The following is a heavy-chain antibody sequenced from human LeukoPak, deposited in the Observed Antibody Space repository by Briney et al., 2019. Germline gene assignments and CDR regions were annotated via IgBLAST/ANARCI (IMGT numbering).Heavy chain of an antibody. CDR1: GGSISSSSYY. Sequence: SETLSLTCTVSGGSISSSSYYWGWIRQPPGKGLEWIGNIYYSGSTNYNPSLKSRVTMSVDTSKNQFSLKLRSVTAADTAMYYCARATGAVAVRGWAFDIWGQGTMVTVSS. V-gene: IGHV4-39*07. CDR2: IYYSGST. CDR3: ARATGAVAVRGWAFDI. D-gene: IGHD6-19*01. J-gene: IGHJ3*02.